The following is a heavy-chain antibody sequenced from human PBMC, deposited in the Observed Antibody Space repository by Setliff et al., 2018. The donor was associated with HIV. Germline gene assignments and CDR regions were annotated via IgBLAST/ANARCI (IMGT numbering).Heavy chain of an antibody. Sequence: SETLSLTCTVSGDSISTDYWTWIRQPPGKGLEWIGYIYNSASTSYNPSLKSRVTISVDTSKNQFSLKLSSVTAADTAVYYCASYRKAERWLQLGGNFDYWGQGTLVTVSS. V-gene: IGHV4-4*08. CDR1: GDSISTDY. D-gene: IGHD5-12*01. CDR2: IYNSAST. CDR3: ASYRKAERWLQLGGNFDY. J-gene: IGHJ4*02.